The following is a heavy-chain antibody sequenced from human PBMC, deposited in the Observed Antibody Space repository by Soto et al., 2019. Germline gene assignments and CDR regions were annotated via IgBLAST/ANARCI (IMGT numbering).Heavy chain of an antibody. CDR2: ISWNSGSI. Sequence: EVQLVESGGGLVQPGRSLRLSCAASGFTFDDYAMHWVRQAPGKGLEWVSGISWNSGSIGYADSVKGRFTISRDNAKNSLYLQMNSLRAEDTALYYCAKGRQRAQQLFDYWGQGTLVTVSS. J-gene: IGHJ4*02. CDR1: GFTFDDYA. D-gene: IGHD6-13*01. V-gene: IGHV3-9*01. CDR3: AKGRQRAQQLFDY.